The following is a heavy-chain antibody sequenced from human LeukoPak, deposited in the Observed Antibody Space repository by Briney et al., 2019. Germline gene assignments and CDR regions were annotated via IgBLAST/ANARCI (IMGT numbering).Heavy chain of an antibody. CDR3: AMWGDYYDSSGHYYFDY. J-gene: IGHJ4*02. CDR2: ISSSSSTI. CDR1: GFTFSSYS. Sequence: GGSLRLSCAASGFTFSSYSMNWVRQAPGKGLEWVSYISSSSSTIYYADSVKGRFTISRDNAKNSLYLQMNSLRAEDTAVYYCAMWGDYYDSSGHYYFDYWGQGTLVTVSS. D-gene: IGHD3-22*01. V-gene: IGHV3-48*01.